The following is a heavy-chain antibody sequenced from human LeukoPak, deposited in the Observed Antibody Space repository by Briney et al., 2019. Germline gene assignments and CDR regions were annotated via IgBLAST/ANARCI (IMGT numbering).Heavy chain of an antibody. CDR3: ARVEMATKRFDY. CDR1: GGTFSSYA. V-gene: IGHV1-69*13. CDR2: IIPIFGTA. J-gene: IGHJ4*02. Sequence: GASVKVSCKASGGTFSSYAISWVRQAPGQGLEWMGGIIPIFGTANYAQRFQGRVTITADESTSTAYMELSSLRSKDTAVYYCARVEMATKRFDYWGQGTLVTVSS. D-gene: IGHD5-24*01.